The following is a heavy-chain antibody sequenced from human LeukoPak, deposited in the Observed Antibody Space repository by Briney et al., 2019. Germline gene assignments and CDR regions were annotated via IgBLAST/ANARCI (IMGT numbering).Heavy chain of an antibody. CDR1: GYTFTGYY. V-gene: IGHV1-2*02. CDR2: INPNSGGT. CDR3: AREWADSSGYYFHLDY. J-gene: IGHJ4*02. D-gene: IGHD3-22*01. Sequence: ASVKVSCKASGYTFTGYYMYWVRQAPGQVLEWMGWINPNSGGTNYAQKFQGRVTMTRDTSISTAYMELSRLRSDDTAVYYCAREWADSSGYYFHLDYWGQGTLVTVSS.